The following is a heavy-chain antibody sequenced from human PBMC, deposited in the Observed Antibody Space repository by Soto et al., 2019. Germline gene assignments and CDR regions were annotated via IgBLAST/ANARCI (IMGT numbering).Heavy chain of an antibody. CDR2: IYYTGSS. V-gene: IGHV4-61*01. Sequence: SETLSLTCSVSGDSVSSGSYYWTWIRQPPGKGLEWIGYIYYTGSSNYNPSLKSRVTISLDTSENQFSLRLSSVTAADTAVYYCARGPLYDFWSGPPHTYFDPWGQGTLVTVSS. D-gene: IGHD3-3*01. J-gene: IGHJ5*02. CDR3: ARGPLYDFWSGPPHTYFDP. CDR1: GDSVSSGSYY.